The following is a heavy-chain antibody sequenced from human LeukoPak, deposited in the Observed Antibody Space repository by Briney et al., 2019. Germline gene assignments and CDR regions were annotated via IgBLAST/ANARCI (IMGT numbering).Heavy chain of an antibody. V-gene: IGHV3-7*01. CDR3: ARDGTFGGVFVRWLDY. Sequence: GGSLRLSCAASGFTFSSYWMSWVRQAPGKGLEWVANIKQDGSEKYYVDSVKGRFTISRDNAKNSLYLQMNSLRAEDTAVYYCARDGTFGGVFVRWLDYWGQGTLVTVSS. CDR2: IKQDGSEK. J-gene: IGHJ4*02. CDR1: GFTFSSYW. D-gene: IGHD3-16*02.